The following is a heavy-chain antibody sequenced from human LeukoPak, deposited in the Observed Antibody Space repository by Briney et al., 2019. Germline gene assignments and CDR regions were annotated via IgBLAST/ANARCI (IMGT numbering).Heavy chain of an antibody. Sequence: SETLSLTCTVSGGSISGYYWSWIRQPPGKGLEWIGYIYYSGSTNYNPSLKSRVTISVDTSKNQFSLKLSSVTAADTAVYYCASITYYYDSSGYYRGYFQHWGQGTLVTVSS. V-gene: IGHV4-59*08. CDR3: ASITYYYDSSGYYRGYFQH. J-gene: IGHJ1*01. CDR1: GGSISGYY. CDR2: IYYSGST. D-gene: IGHD3-22*01.